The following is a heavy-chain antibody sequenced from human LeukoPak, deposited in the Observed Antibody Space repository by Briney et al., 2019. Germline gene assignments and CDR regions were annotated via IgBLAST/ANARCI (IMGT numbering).Heavy chain of an antibody. Sequence: GGSLRLSCAASGFTFSSYAMHWVRQAPGKGLEWVAVISYDGSNKYYADSVKGRFTISRDNSKNTLYLQMNSLRAEDTAVYYCAKGYSYRDRGTSIDYWGQGTLVTVSS. J-gene: IGHJ4*02. V-gene: IGHV3-30-3*01. CDR1: GFTFSSYA. D-gene: IGHD5-18*01. CDR3: AKGYSYRDRGTSIDY. CDR2: ISYDGSNK.